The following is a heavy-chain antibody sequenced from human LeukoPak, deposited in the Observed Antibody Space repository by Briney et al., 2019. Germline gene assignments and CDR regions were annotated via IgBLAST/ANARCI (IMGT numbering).Heavy chain of an antibody. J-gene: IGHJ6*03. Sequence: GGSLRLSCAASGFTFSTYAMNWVRQAPGKGLEWVSGISDSGGGTFYADSVKGRLTISRDNSKNTLSLQMNSLRAEDTAVYYCAKVGVDYNYYMDVWGKGTTVTVSS. CDR1: GFTFSTYA. V-gene: IGHV3-23*01. CDR2: ISDSGGGT. CDR3: AKVGVDYNYYMDV.